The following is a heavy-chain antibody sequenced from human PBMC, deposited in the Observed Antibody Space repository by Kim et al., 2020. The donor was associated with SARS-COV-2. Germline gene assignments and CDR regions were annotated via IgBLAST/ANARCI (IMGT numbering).Heavy chain of an antibody. Sequence: AQKLQGRVTMTTDTSTSTAYMELRSLRSDDTAVYYCARTGRRTDQDWFDPWGQGTLVTVSS. D-gene: IGHD2-2*01. CDR3: ARTGRRTDQDWFDP. J-gene: IGHJ5*02. V-gene: IGHV1-18*01.